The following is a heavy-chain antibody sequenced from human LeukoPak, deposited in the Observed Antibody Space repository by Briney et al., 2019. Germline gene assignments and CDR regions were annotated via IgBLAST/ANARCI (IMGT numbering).Heavy chain of an antibody. CDR2: IYTSGST. CDR3: ARGTGSLFY. J-gene: IGHJ4*01. CDR1: GVPIYSYY. D-gene: IGHD3-10*01. Sequence: ASETLSLTCTVSGVPIYSYYWMWIPQPAGKGLEWIGRIYTSGSTNYNPSLKSRVTMSVDTSKNQFSLKLSSVTAADTAVYYCARGTGSLFYWGHGILVTVSS. V-gene: IGHV4-4*07.